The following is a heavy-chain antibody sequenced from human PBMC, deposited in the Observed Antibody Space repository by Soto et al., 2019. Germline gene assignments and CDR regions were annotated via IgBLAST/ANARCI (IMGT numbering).Heavy chain of an antibody. CDR3: AGYIVGIYGTYYDY. CDR1: GGCFSGHH. J-gene: IGHJ4*02. CDR2: LNNSGTT. V-gene: IGHV4-34*01. D-gene: IGHD2-15*01. Sequence: ETLPLTCSVYGGCFSGHHWSCPCHPPRKDLEWIGELNNSGTTKYNPSLKSRVSISVDSSKDRFSLILASVTAADTAVYNGAGYIVGIYGTYYDYCGQGALVTVSS.